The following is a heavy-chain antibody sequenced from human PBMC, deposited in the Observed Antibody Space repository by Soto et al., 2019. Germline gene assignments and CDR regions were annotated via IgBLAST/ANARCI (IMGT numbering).Heavy chain of an antibody. V-gene: IGHV3-15*01. CDR1: GFTFSNAW. J-gene: IGHJ6*03. CDR2: IKSKTDGGTT. CDR3: TTREDIVVVVAGTPSYYMVV. Sequence: GGSLRLSCAASGFTFSNAWMSWVRQAPGKGLEWVGRIKSKTDGGTTDYAAPVKGRFTISRDDSKNTLYLQMNSLKTEDTAVYYCTTREDIVVVVAGTPSYYMVVWGKGTTVTISS. D-gene: IGHD2-15*01.